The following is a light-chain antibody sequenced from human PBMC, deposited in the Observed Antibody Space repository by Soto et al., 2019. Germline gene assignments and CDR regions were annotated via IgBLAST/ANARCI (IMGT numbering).Light chain of an antibody. CDR1: QSVSSK. J-gene: IGKJ1*01. CDR3: QVYNFLLRR. Sequence: THSPDTLSVSEGEGATLSCRASQSVSSKVAWYQQNPGQSPRLLIYGASTRATGVPVRFSGSASGTEFTLAISSLQSEDFAVYCSQVYNFLLRRFGEGTKVDIK. V-gene: IGKV3-15*01. CDR2: GAS.